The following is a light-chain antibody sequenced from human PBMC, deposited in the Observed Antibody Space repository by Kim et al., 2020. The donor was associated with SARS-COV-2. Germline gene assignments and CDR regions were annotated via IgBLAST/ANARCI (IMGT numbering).Light chain of an antibody. J-gene: IGKJ5*01. Sequence: PGETATLSCRASQSVSSYLAWYQQQPVQAPRLLIYDASNRATGTPARFSGSGSGTDFTLTISSLEPEDFAVYYCQQRSNWPPSITCGQGTRLEIK. CDR1: QSVSSY. V-gene: IGKV3-11*01. CDR2: DAS. CDR3: QQRSNWPPSIT.